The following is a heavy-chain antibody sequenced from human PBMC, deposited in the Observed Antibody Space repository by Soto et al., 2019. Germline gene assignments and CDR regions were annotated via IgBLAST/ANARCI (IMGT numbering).Heavy chain of an antibody. CDR3: ARGVIE. Sequence: QVQLVQSGAEVKKPGASVKVSCKASGYTFTSYDINWVRQGTGQGLEWMGWMDPNRGNTGYGHKFQGGVIMNRNTPISTAYMGLSSPRSEDTPVFCLARGVIEWGQGTLVTVSS. D-gene: IGHD2-21*01. V-gene: IGHV1-8*01. CDR1: GYTFTSYD. CDR2: MDPNRGNT. J-gene: IGHJ4*02.